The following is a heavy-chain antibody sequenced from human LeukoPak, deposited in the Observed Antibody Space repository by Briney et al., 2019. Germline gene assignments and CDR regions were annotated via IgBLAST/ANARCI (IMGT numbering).Heavy chain of an antibody. J-gene: IGHJ6*02. CDR1: GFTFSSYA. V-gene: IGHV3-30-3*01. CDR2: ISYDGSNK. D-gene: IGHD5-18*01. Sequence: PGGSLRLSCAASGFTFSSYAMHWVRQAPGQGLEWVAVISYDGSNKYYADSVKGRFTISRDNSKNTLYLQMNSLRAEDTAVYYCARVDTAMVTSPIYYYGMDVWGQGTTVTVSS. CDR3: ARVDTAMVTSPIYYYGMDV.